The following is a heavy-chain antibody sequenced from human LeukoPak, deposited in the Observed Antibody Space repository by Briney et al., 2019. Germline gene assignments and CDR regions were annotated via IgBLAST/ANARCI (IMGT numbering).Heavy chain of an antibody. CDR1: GGSISTHY. V-gene: IGHV4-4*07. Sequence: SETLSLTCTVSGGSISTHYWSWIRQSAGKGLEWIGRIYISGSTDYNPSLKSRVTMSVDTSKNQFSLKLSPVTAADTAVYYCARGGHHLWPAYFDYWGQGTLVTVSS. D-gene: IGHD3-10*01. CDR3: ARGGHHLWPAYFDY. CDR2: IYISGST. J-gene: IGHJ4*02.